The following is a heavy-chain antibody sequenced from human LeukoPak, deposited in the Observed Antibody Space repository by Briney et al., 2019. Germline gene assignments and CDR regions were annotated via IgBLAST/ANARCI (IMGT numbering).Heavy chain of an antibody. CDR1: GSTFSSYG. J-gene: IGHJ3*02. CDR2: IWYGGSNK. Sequence: PGGSLRLSCAASGSTFSSYGMHWVRKAPGKGLEWVAVIWYGGSNKYYADSVKGRFTISRDNSKNTLYLQMNSLRAEDTAVYYCASSTGQQFNAFDIWGQGTMVTVSS. D-gene: IGHD6-13*01. CDR3: ASSTGQQFNAFDI. V-gene: IGHV3-33*08.